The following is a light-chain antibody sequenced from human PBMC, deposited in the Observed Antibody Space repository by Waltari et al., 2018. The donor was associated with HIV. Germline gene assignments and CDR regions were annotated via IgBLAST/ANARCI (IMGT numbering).Light chain of an antibody. Sequence: EIVLTQSPGTLSLSPGERATISCRTSQTVRSSYVAWYQQIPGQAPRLVIFGASSRATGIPDRFSGSGSGTDFTLTISRLEPEDSATYYCHQYGLSPKTFGQGTNVEIK. CDR2: GAS. J-gene: IGKJ1*01. V-gene: IGKV3-20*01. CDR1: QTVRSSY. CDR3: HQYGLSPKT.